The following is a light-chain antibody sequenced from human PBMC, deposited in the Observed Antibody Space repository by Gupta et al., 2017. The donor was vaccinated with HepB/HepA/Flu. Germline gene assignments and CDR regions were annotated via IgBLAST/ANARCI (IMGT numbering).Light chain of an antibody. Sequence: DIQMTQSPSTLSASVGDRVTITCRASQSISTWLAWYQQKPGKAPKLLIYKASTLESGVPSRFSGSGSGTEFTLTSSSLQPDDFATYYFQHSNSYRTFGKGTKVEIK. CDR2: KAS. CDR3: QHSNSYRT. J-gene: IGKJ1*01. CDR1: QSISTW. V-gene: IGKV1-5*03.